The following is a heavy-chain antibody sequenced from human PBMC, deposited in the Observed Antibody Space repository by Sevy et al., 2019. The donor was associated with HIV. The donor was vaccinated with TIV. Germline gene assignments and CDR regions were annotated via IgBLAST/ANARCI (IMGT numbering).Heavy chain of an antibody. V-gene: IGHV3-7*01. CDR1: GFTFSKYW. CDR2: IKQDAGQK. CDR3: ARDDGNYYFHY. J-gene: IGHJ4*02. Sequence: GGCLRLSCAASGFTFSKYWMGWVRQAPGKGLEWVANIKQDAGQKYYVDSVKGRFTISRDNAKNSLYLQMNSLRAEDTAVYFCARDDGNYYFHYWGQGTPVGVSS. D-gene: IGHD1-7*01.